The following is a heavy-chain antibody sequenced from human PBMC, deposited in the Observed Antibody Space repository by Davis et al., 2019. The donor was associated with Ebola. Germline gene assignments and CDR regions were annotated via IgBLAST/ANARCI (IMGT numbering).Heavy chain of an antibody. CDR3: AREIEYYEILTGYFPY. Sequence: PGGSLRLSCAASGFTFSTYWMNWVRQAPGKGLEWVANINQDGSEKYYVDSVKGRFTIPRDNAKNPLNLQMNSLRAEDTAVYYCAREIEYYEILTGYFPYWGQGTLVTVSS. J-gene: IGHJ4*02. CDR1: GFTFSTYW. D-gene: IGHD3-9*01. CDR2: INQDGSEK. V-gene: IGHV3-7*03.